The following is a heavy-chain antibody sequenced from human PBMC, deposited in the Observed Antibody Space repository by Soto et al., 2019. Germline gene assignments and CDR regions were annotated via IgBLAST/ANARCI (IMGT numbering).Heavy chain of an antibody. Sequence: ASVKVSWKASGYTFTSYGISWVRQAPGQGLEWMGWISAYNGNTNYAQKLQGRVTMTTDTSTSTAYMELRSLRSDDTAVYYCARDGWPFYDSSGYYESNWFDPWGQGTLVTVSS. V-gene: IGHV1-18*01. J-gene: IGHJ5*02. CDR1: GYTFTSYG. CDR3: ARDGWPFYDSSGYYESNWFDP. CDR2: ISAYNGNT. D-gene: IGHD3-22*01.